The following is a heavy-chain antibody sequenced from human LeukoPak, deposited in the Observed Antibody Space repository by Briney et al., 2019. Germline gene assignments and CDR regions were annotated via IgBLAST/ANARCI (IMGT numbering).Heavy chain of an antibody. CDR2: IYPGDSDT. CDR1: GYSFTSYW. J-gene: IGHJ4*02. CDR3: ARRIGYYYDSSGYFFDY. D-gene: IGHD3-22*01. V-gene: IGHV5-51*01. Sequence: GESLKISCKGSGYSFTSYWIGWVRQMPGKGLEWMGIIYPGDSDTRYSPSFQGQVTISADKSISTAYLLWSSLKASNTAMYYCARRIGYYYDSSGYFFDYWGQGTLVTVSS.